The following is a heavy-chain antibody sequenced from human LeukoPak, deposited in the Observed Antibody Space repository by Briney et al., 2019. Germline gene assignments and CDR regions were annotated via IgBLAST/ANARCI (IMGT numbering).Heavy chain of an antibody. CDR1: GYTFTSYD. CDR3: ARERSSGYNDAFDI. Sequence: GASVKVSCKASGYTFTSYDINWVRQATGQGLEWMGIINPSGGNTNYAQKFQGRVTMTRDMSTNTVYMELSSLRSEDTAVYYCARERSSGYNDAFDIWGQGTMVTVSS. D-gene: IGHD3-22*01. J-gene: IGHJ3*02. CDR2: INPSGGNT. V-gene: IGHV1-46*01.